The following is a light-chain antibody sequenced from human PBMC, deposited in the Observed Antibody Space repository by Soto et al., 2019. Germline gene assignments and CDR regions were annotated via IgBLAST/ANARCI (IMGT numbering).Light chain of an antibody. CDR1: QSISSW. CDR2: HAS. CDR3: QQYNSYPWT. J-gene: IGKJ1*01. V-gene: IGKV1-5*01. Sequence: DIQMTQSPSILSASVGDRVTITCRASQSISSWLAWYQQKPGKVPKLLIFHASNLESGVPSRFSGSGSGTEFTLTISSLQPDDFATYYCQQYNSYPWTFGQGTKVDIK.